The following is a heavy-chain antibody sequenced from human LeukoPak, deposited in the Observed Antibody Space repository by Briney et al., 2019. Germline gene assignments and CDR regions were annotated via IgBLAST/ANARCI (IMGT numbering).Heavy chain of an antibody. CDR1: GFTVSSYY. D-gene: IGHD3-10*01. CDR3: AKEIGDFSGFDY. CDR2: ISPDGSGK. V-gene: IGHV3-30*18. Sequence: PGGSLRLSCAASGFTVSSYYMSWVRQAPGKGLEWVAVISPDGSGKHYVDSVKGRFTISRDNSKDTLYLQMNSLRAEDTAVYYCAKEIGDFSGFDYWGQGTLVTVSS. J-gene: IGHJ4*02.